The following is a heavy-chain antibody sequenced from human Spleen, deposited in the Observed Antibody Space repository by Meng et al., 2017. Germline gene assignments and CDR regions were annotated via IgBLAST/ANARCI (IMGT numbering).Heavy chain of an antibody. CDR1: DYSISSGYY. J-gene: IGHJ4*02. V-gene: IGHV4-38-2*01. CDR2: IYHRGST. CDR3: ARAPDYFDY. Sequence: GSLRLSCAVSDYSISSGYYWGWIRQPPGKGLEWIGSIYHRGSTYYNPSLNIRVTISVDTSKNQFSLKLSSVTAADTAVYYCARAPDYFDYWGQGTRVT.